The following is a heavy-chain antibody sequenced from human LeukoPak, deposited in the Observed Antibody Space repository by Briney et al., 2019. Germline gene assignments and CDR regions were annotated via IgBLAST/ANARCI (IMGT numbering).Heavy chain of an antibody. D-gene: IGHD4-17*01. Sequence: GGSLRLSCAASGFTFSIYAMSWVRQAPGKGLEWVSAISSSGDSTYYADSVKGRFTISRDNSKNTLYLQMSSLKTEDTAVYYCTTATYGDHYFDYWGQGTLVTVSS. V-gene: IGHV3-23*01. CDR1: GFTFSIYA. J-gene: IGHJ4*02. CDR3: TTATYGDHYFDY. CDR2: ISSSGDST.